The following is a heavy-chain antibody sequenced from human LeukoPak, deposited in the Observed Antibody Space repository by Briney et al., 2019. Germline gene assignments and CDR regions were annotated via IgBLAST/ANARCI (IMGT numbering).Heavy chain of an antibody. V-gene: IGHV3-48*02. CDR3: ARDDSWAFDI. J-gene: IGHJ3*02. D-gene: IGHD2-15*01. CDR2: ISSGSGSSI. Sequence: GGSLRLSCAASGFTVSRNYMNWVRQAPGKGLEWVSYISSGSGSSIYYADSVKGRFSISRDNAKNSLYLQMNSLRDEDTAVYHCARDDSWAFDIWGQGAMVTVSS. CDR1: GFTVSRNY.